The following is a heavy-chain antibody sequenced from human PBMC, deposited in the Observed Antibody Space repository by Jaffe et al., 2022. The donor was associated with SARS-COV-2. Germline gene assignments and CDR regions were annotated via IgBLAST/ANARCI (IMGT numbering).Heavy chain of an antibody. V-gene: IGHV4-59*01. CDR1: GGSISSYY. Sequence: QVQLQESGPGLVKPSETLSLTCTVSGGSISSYYWSWIRQPPGKGLEWIGYIYYSGSTNYNPSLKSRVTISVDTSKNQFSLKLSSVTAADTAVYYCARVGVRGVIYKYYYGMDVWGQGTTVTVSS. J-gene: IGHJ6*02. D-gene: IGHD3-10*01. CDR2: IYYSGST. CDR3: ARVGVRGVIYKYYYGMDV.